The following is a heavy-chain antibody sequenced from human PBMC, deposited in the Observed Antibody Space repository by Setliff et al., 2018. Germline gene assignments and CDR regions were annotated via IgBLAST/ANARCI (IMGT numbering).Heavy chain of an antibody. J-gene: IGHJ4*02. V-gene: IGHV4-59*11. CDR2: TYYIGAT. CDR1: GASISTHY. D-gene: IGHD3-16*01. CDR3: ARGGVLGTGDFDY. Sequence: SATLSLTCTVSGASISTHYWSWIRQPPGKGLGWIGHTYYIGATNYNPSLKGRVTISVDTSKNQVSLKMNFVTAADTAVYYCARGGVLGTGDFDYWGQGTLVTVSS.